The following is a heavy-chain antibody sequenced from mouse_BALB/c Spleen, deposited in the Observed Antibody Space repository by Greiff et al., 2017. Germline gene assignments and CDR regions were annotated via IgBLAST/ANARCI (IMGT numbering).Heavy chain of an antibody. D-gene: IGHD2-1*01. CDR3: ARDKGGNYVSYAMDY. J-gene: IGHJ4*01. V-gene: IGHV7-3*02. CDR2: IRNKANGYTT. Sequence: EVKLVESGGGLVQPGGSLRLSCATSGFTFTDYYMSWVRQPPGKALEWLGFIRNKANGYTTEYSAFVKGRFTISRDNSQSILYLQMNTLRAEDSATYYCARDKGGNYVSYAMDYWGQGTSVTVSS. CDR1: GFTFTDYY.